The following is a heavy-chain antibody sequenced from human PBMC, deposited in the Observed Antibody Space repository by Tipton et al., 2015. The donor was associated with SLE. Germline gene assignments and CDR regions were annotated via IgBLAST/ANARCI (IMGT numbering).Heavy chain of an antibody. D-gene: IGHD3-3*01. V-gene: IGHV3-33*08. CDR2: IWYDGSNK. Sequence: SLRLSCAAPGFTFSTYGMHWVRQAPGKGLEWVAVIWYDGSNKYYADSVKGRFTISRDNSKNTLYLQMNGLRAEDTAVYYCAANLEWLPPEYWGQGTLVTVSS. CDR1: GFTFSTYG. J-gene: IGHJ4*02. CDR3: AANLEWLPPEY.